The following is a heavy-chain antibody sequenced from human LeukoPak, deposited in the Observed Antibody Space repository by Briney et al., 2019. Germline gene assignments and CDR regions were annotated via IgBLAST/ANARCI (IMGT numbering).Heavy chain of an antibody. CDR2: IYYSGST. Sequence: SETLSLTCTVSGGSISSYYWSWIRQPPGKGLEWIGYIYYSGSTNYNPSLKSRVTISVDTSKNQFSLKLSSVTAADTAVYYCARFFRLYDYGDYVPVTGAFDIWGQGTMVTVPS. J-gene: IGHJ3*02. V-gene: IGHV4-59*01. CDR1: GGSISSYY. CDR3: ARFFRLYDYGDYVPVTGAFDI. D-gene: IGHD4-17*01.